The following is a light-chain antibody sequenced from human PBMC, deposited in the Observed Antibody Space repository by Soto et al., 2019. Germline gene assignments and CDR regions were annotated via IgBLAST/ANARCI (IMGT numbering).Light chain of an antibody. CDR2: NAS. V-gene: IGKV1-5*01. J-gene: IGKJ1*01. CDR1: QSISFY. Sequence: IHMTQSPSTLSASVGDRVTITCRASQSISFYLAWYQQRPGKAPKVLIWNASSLQRGVPSRFSGSGSGTEFTLTISSLQPDDFATYYCQQYNTYSTWTFGQGTKVDIK. CDR3: QQYNTYSTWT.